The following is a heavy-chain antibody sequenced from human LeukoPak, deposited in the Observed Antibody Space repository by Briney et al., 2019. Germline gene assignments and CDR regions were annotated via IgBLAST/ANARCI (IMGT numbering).Heavy chain of an antibody. CDR1: GYSISSGYY. CDR2: IYHSGST. D-gene: IGHD2-2*01. CDR3: ARGGCCSSTSCPIGWFDP. J-gene: IGHJ5*02. Sequence: SETLSLTCTVSGYSISSGYYWGWIRQPPGKGLEWIGSIYHSGSTYYNPSLKSRVTISVDTSKNQFSLKLSSVTAADTAVYYCARGGCCSSTSCPIGWFDPWGQGTLVTVSS. V-gene: IGHV4-38-2*02.